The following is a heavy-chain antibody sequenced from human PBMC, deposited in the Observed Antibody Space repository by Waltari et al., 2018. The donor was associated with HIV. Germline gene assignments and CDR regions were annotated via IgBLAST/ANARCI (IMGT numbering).Heavy chain of an antibody. V-gene: IGHV4-39*01. D-gene: IGHD5-12*01. CDR2: IYYSATT. CDR3: ARHTKLATIIY. J-gene: IGHJ4*02. CDR1: GGFLSTGTYY. Sequence: QLQLQESGPGLVKPSETLSLTCTVSGGFLSTGTYYRGWIRQPPGKGLEWIASIYYSATTYYNPSFKSRVTISVDTPKSQFSLNLRSVTAADTAVYYCARHTKLATIIYWGQGALVTVSS.